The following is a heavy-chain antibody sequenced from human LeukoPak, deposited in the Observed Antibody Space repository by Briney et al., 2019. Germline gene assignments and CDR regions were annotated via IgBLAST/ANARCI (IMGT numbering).Heavy chain of an antibody. CDR1: GGSFSGYY. Sequence: SETLSLTCAVYGGSFSGYYWSWIRQPPGKGLEWIGEINHSGSTNYNPSLKSRVTISVDTSKNQFSLKLSSVTAADTAVYYCARGRGQQLVKVGPRGYYYMDVWGKGTTVTVSS. V-gene: IGHV4-34*01. CDR3: ARGRGQQLVKVGPRGYYYMDV. J-gene: IGHJ6*03. CDR2: INHSGST. D-gene: IGHD6-13*01.